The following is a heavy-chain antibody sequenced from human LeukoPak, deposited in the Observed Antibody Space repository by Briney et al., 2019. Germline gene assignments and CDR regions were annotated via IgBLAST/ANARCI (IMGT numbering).Heavy chain of an antibody. CDR1: GFTFSSYG. D-gene: IGHD6-13*01. V-gene: IGHV3-30*18. CDR2: VSHDGSNK. Sequence: GGSLRLSCAASGFTFSSYGMHWVRQAPGKGLEWVAVVSHDGSNKYYADSVKGRFTISRDNSKNTLYLQMNSLRPEDTAVYYCAKELAADGPPPPVYGMDVWGQGTTVTVSS. J-gene: IGHJ6*02. CDR3: AKELAADGPPPPVYGMDV.